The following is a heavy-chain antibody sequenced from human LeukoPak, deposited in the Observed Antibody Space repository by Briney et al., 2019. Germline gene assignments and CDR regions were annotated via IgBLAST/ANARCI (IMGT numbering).Heavy chain of an antibody. CDR2: MNPNSGNT. V-gene: IGHV1-8*02. Sequence: GASVKVSCKASGGTFSNYAISWVRQATGQGLEWMGWMNPNSGNTGYAQKFQGRVTMTRNTSISTAYMELSSLRSEDTAVYYCARARQVRGVIITLGREYYMDVWGKGTTVTISS. CDR3: ARARQVRGVIITLGREYYMDV. J-gene: IGHJ6*03. D-gene: IGHD3-10*01. CDR1: GGTFSNYA.